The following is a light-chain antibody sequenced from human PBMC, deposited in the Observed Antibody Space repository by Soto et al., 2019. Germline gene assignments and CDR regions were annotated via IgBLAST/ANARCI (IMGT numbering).Light chain of an antibody. CDR2: EVS. CDR1: SSDVGGFNY. V-gene: IGLV2-8*01. CDR3: SSYAGTNKVL. Sequence: QSALTQPPSASGSPGQSVTISCTGTSSDVGGFNYVSWYQQYPGKAPTLMIYEVSKRPSGVPDRFSGSKSGNTASLIVSGLQAEDEADYYCSSYAGTNKVLFGGGTKLTVL. J-gene: IGLJ2*01.